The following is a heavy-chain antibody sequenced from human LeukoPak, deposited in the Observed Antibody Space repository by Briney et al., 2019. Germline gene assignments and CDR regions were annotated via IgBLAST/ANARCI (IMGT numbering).Heavy chain of an antibody. CDR3: ARVGFFYGEAFDY. D-gene: IGHD4-17*01. CDR1: GGTFSSYA. Sequence: ASVKVSCKASGGTFSSYAISWVRQAPGQGLEWMGIINPSGGSTSYAQKFQGRVTMTRDTSTSTVYTELSSLRSEDTAVYYCARVGFFYGEAFDYWGQGTLVTVSS. V-gene: IGHV1-46*01. J-gene: IGHJ4*02. CDR2: INPSGGST.